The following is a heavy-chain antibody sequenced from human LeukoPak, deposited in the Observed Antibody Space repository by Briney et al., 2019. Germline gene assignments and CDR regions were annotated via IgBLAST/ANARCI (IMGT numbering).Heavy chain of an antibody. V-gene: IGHV3-23*01. CDR1: GFTFSNYA. Sequence: GGSLRLSCAASGFTFSNYAMIWFRQAPEKGLEWVSVISGNGHDTYYADSVKGRFAISRDISKNTLYLQMNSLRAEDTAVYYCAKDFCRGGSCYDQVDYWGQGTLVTVSS. CDR3: AKDFCRGGSCYDQVDY. D-gene: IGHD2-15*01. CDR2: ISGNGHDT. J-gene: IGHJ4*02.